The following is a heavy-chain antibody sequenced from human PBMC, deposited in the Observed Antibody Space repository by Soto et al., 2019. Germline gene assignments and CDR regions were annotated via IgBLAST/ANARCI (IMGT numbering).Heavy chain of an antibody. CDR1: GFTFSSYG. J-gene: IGHJ4*02. V-gene: IGHV3-30*03. CDR2: ISYDGSNK. CDR3: ATDLGKPVVVPAANNDYFDY. Sequence: QVQLVESGGGVVQPGRSLRLSCAASGFTFSSYGMHWVRQAPGKGLEWVAVISYDGSNKYYADSVKGRFTISRDNSKNTLYLQMNSLRAEDTAVYYCATDLGKPVVVPAANNDYFDYWGQGTLVTVSS. D-gene: IGHD2-2*01.